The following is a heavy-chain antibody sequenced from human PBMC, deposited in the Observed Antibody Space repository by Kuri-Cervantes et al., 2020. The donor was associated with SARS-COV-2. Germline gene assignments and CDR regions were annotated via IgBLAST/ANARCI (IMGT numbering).Heavy chain of an antibody. J-gene: IGHJ5*02. D-gene: IGHD6-19*01. CDR2: ISCDGSNK. CDR1: GFTFSSYT. V-gene: IGHV3-30*03. CDR3: ARDLAAVAGGGWFDP. Sequence: GGSLRLTCAASGFTFSSYTMSWVRQAPGKGLEWVTLISCDGSNKYYADSVKGRFTISRDNSKSTLYLQMNSLRAEDTAVYYCARDLAAVAGGGWFDPWGQGTLVTVSS.